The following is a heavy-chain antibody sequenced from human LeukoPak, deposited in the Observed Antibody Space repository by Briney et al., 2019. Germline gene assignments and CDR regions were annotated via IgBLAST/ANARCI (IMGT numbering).Heavy chain of an antibody. CDR1: GYTFIGYS. V-gene: IGHV7-4-1*02. J-gene: IGHJ4*02. CDR2: ISTNTGNP. Sequence: ASVKVSCKTSGYTFIGYSINWLRQAPGQGLEWMGWISTNTGNPTYAQGFTGRFVFSLDTSVSTAYLQISSLKAEDTAVYYCARDAATINFDSWGQGTLITVSS. D-gene: IGHD5-24*01. CDR3: ARDAATINFDS.